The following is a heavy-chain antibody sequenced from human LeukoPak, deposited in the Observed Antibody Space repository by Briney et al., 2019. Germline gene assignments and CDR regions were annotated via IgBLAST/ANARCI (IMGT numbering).Heavy chain of an antibody. CDR3: ARDLSGSHNYVFDD. CDR1: GFTFSSYR. Sequence: GGSLRLSCAASGFTFSSYRMHWVRQAPGKGLVWVSRIKSDGSTTTYADSVKGRFTISRDNAKNTLYLQMNSLRAEDTAVYYCARDLSGSHNYVFDDWGQGTLVTVSS. V-gene: IGHV3-74*01. CDR2: IKSDGSTT. D-gene: IGHD4-11*01. J-gene: IGHJ4*02.